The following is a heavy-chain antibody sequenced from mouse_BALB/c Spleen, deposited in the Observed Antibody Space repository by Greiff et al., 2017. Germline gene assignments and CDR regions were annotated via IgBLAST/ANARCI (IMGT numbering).Heavy chain of an antibody. Sequence: ESGPGLVKPSQSLSLTCTVTGYSITSDYAWNWIRQFPGNKLEWMGYISYSGSTSYNPSLKSRISITRDTSKNQFFLQLNSVTTEDTATYYCARCYYGTGFDVWGAGTTVTVSS. D-gene: IGHD1-1*01. CDR2: ISYSGST. J-gene: IGHJ1*01. V-gene: IGHV3-2*02. CDR1: GYSITSDYA. CDR3: ARCYYGTGFDV.